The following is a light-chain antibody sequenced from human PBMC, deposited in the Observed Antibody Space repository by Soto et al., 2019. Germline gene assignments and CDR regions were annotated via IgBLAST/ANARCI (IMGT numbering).Light chain of an antibody. CDR2: AAS. V-gene: IGKV1-8*01. J-gene: IGKJ3*01. CDR1: QGISSY. CDR3: QQYYSYSLT. Sequence: AIRMTQSPSSFSASTGDRVTITCRASQGISSYLAWYQQKPGKAPKLLIYAASTLQSGVPSRFSVSGSGTDFTLTISCLQSEDFATYYCQQYYSYSLTFGPGTKVDIK.